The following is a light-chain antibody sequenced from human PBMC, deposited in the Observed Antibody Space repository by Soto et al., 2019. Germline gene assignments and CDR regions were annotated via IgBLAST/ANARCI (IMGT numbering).Light chain of an antibody. V-gene: IGKV1-5*03. CDR2: QAS. J-gene: IGKJ1*01. CDR3: QQYNAYSQA. Sequence: DIQMTQSPSTLSASVGDRVTITCRASESVRRWLAWYQQKPGRTPKLLIYQASTLETGVPSRFSGSGSGTEFTLTISSLQPDDLATYYCQQYNAYSQAFGQGTKVEIK. CDR1: ESVRRW.